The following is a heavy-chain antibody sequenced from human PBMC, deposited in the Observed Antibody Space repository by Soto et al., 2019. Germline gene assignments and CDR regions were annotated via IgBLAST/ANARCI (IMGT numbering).Heavy chain of an antibody. D-gene: IGHD3-3*01. V-gene: IGHV3-48*02. CDR2: ISSSSSTI. J-gene: IGHJ6*02. CDR3: ARSHTIFGVVAAYYYGMDV. Sequence: PGGSLRLSCAASGFTFSSYSMNWVRQAPGKGQERVSYISSSSSTIYYAESVKGRFTISRDNAKNSLYLQMNSLRDEDTAVYYCARSHTIFGVVAAYYYGMDVWGQGTTFTVSS. CDR1: GFTFSSYS.